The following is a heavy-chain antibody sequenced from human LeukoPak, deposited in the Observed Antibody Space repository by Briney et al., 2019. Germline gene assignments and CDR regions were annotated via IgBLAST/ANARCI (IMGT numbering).Heavy chain of an antibody. J-gene: IGHJ4*02. CDR2: IYYSGST. CDR1: GGSVSSGGYY. D-gene: IGHD5-18*01. Sequence: SETLSLTCTVSGGSVSSGGYYWTWIRQHPGKGLEWIGYIYYSGSTYYNPSLKSRVTISVDTSKNQFSLKLSSVTAADTAVYYCARRVVDTAMDIFDYWGQGTLVTVSS. V-gene: IGHV4-39*01. CDR3: ARRVVDTAMDIFDY.